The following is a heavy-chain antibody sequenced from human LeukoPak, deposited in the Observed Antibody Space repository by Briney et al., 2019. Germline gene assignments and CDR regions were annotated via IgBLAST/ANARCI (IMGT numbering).Heavy chain of an antibody. CDR1: GYTFTSYY. CDR3: ARNRELVRFYYYYMDV. Sequence: VASVKVSCKASGYTFTSYYMHWVRQAPGQGLEWMGIINPSGGSTSYAQKFQGRVTMTRDMSTSTVYMELSSLRSEDTAVYYCARNRELVRFYYYYMDVWGKGTTVTVSS. CDR2: INPSGGST. D-gene: IGHD6-6*01. V-gene: IGHV1-46*01. J-gene: IGHJ6*03.